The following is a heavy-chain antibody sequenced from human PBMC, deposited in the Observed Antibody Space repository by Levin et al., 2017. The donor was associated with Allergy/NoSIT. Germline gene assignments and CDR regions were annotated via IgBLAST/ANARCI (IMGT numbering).Heavy chain of an antibody. Sequence: ASVKVSCKASGYTFTGYYMHWVRQAPGQGLEWMGWINPNSGGTNYAQKFQGRVTMTRDTSISTAYMELSRLRSDDTAVYYCARFNGGPSAAAEAFDIWGQGTMVTVSS. V-gene: IGHV1-2*02. D-gene: IGHD6-13*01. J-gene: IGHJ3*02. CDR3: ARFNGGPSAAAEAFDI. CDR1: GYTFTGYY. CDR2: INPNSGGT.